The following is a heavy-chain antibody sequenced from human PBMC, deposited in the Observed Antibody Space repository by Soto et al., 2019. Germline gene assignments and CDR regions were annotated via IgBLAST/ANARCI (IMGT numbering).Heavy chain of an antibody. V-gene: IGHV3-23*01. Sequence: GGSLRLSCAASGFTISSYAMNWVRQAPGKGLEWVSGITGNGESTYYADSVKGRFTISRGTSKNTLYVQMNSLRAEDTAVYYCAKDRCTNGVCYFRNWGQGTLVTVSS. CDR1: GFTISSYA. CDR3: AKDRCTNGVCYFRN. D-gene: IGHD2-8*01. J-gene: IGHJ4*02. CDR2: ITGNGEST.